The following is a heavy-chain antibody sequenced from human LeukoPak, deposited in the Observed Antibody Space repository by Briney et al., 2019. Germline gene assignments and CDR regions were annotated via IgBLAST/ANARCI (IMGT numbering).Heavy chain of an antibody. Sequence: GESLKISCRGSGYSFTDYWIGWVRQMPGKGLEWMGIIYPGDSDTRYSPSFQGQVTISADKSISTAYLQWSSLKASDTATYYCARRDGYSSSPPLDYWGQGTLVTVSS. CDR3: ARRDGYSSSPPLDY. V-gene: IGHV5-51*01. CDR2: IYPGDSDT. J-gene: IGHJ4*02. CDR1: GYSFTDYW. D-gene: IGHD6-6*01.